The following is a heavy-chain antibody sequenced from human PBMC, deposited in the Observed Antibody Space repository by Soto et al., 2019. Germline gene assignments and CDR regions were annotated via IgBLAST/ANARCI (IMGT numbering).Heavy chain of an antibody. CDR2: INHSGST. V-gene: IGHV4-34*01. CDR1: GGTFVGYD. CDR3: ARGERVPKYIHGYYFDY. J-gene: IGHJ4*02. Sequence: SVPKCVTWTVDGGTFVGYDLSWISKPTGKGLEWIGEINHSGSTNYNPSLKSRVTISVDTSKNQFSLKLSSVTAADTAVYYCARGERVPKYIHGYYFDYWGQGTLVTVSS. D-gene: IGHD1-1*01.